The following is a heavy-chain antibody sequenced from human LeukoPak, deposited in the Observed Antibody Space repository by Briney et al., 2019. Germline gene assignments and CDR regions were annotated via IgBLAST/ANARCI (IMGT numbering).Heavy chain of an antibody. V-gene: IGHV4-4*07. CDR2: IHTSGST. CDR3: ARAPEFSSGWLLDC. J-gene: IGHJ4*02. D-gene: IGHD6-19*01. Sequence: SETLSLTCTVSGGSISSYYGSWIRQSAGKGLEWIGRIHTSGSTNYNPSLKSRVTMSVDTSKNQFSLKVTSVSAADTGVYYCARAPEFSSGWLLDCWGQGSLVTVSS. CDR1: GGSISSYY.